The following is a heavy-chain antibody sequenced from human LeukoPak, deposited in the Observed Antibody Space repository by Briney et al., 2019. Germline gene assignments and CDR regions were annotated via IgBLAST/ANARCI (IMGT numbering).Heavy chain of an antibody. D-gene: IGHD2-8*02. V-gene: IGHV4-39*01. CDR3: ARLLVGAFDI. CDR1: GGSISSSSYY. CDR2: IYYSGST. J-gene: IGHJ3*02. Sequence: SETLSLTCTVSGGSISSSSYYWGWLRQPPGKGLEWIGSIYYSGSTYYNPSLKSRVTISVDTSKNRFSLKLSSVTAADTAVYYCARLLVGAFDIWGQGTMVTVSS.